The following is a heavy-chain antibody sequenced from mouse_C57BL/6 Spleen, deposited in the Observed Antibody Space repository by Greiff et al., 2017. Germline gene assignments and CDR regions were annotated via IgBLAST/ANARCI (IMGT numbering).Heavy chain of an antibody. Sequence: QVQLQQPGAELVKPGASVKLSCKASGYTFTSYWMHWVKQRPGRGLEWIGRIDPNSGGTKYNEKFKSKATLTVDKPSSTAYMQLSSLTSEDSAVYYGEMGGWIYADYDGGDFEVWGTGTTVTVSS. CDR2: IDPNSGGT. CDR3: EMGGWIYADYDGGDFEV. J-gene: IGHJ1*03. CDR1: GYTFTSYW. V-gene: IGHV1-72*01. D-gene: IGHD2-4*01.